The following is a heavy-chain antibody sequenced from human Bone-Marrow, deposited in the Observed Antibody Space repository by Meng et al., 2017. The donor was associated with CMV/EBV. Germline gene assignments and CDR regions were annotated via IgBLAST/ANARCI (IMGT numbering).Heavy chain of an antibody. V-gene: IGHV1-69*04. CDR1: GYTFDTYA. CDR3: ARVDGVVPYYYYGMDV. D-gene: IGHD3-3*01. Sequence: SVKVSCKASGYTFDTYAITWVRQAPGQGLEWMGRIIPILGIANYAQKFQGRVTITADKSTSTAYMELSSLRSEDTAVYYCARVDGVVPYYYYGMDVWGEGTTVTVSS. J-gene: IGHJ6*04. CDR2: IIPILGIA.